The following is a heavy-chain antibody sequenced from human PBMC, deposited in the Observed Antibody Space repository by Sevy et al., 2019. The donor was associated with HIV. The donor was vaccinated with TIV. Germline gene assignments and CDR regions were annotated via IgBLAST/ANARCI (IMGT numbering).Heavy chain of an antibody. J-gene: IGHJ4*02. D-gene: IGHD1-26*01. CDR1: GFTFSSYA. CDR2: IWHDGSQK. CDR3: ARGRVGATTYYYFDY. V-gene: IGHV3-33*01. Sequence: GGSLRLSCAASGFTFSSYAMHWVRQAPGKGLEWVGFIWHDGSQKYYADSVRGRFTFSRDNSKNTLFLQVSSLRAEDTAFYYCARGRVGATTYYYFDYWGQGTLVTVS.